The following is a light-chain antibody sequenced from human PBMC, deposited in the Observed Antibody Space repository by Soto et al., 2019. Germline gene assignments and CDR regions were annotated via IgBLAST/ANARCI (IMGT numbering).Light chain of an antibody. J-gene: IGKJ5*01. CDR3: QQLNSYPIT. Sequence: DIQLTQSPSTLSASVGDSVTITCRASQNIDNLLAWYQQKPGQAPKLLIYAASTLQSGVPSRFSGSGSGTDFTLTISSLQPEDFATYFCQQLNSYPITFGQGTRLEI. V-gene: IGKV1-9*01. CDR2: AAS. CDR1: QNIDNL.